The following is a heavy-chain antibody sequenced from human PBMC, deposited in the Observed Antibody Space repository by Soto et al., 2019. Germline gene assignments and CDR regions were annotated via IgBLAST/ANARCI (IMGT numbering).Heavy chain of an antibody. CDR3: ASGVAGPIDY. J-gene: IGHJ4*02. Sequence: PGGSLRLSCAASGFTFSSYAMHWVRQAPGKGLEWVAVISYDGSNNYYADSVKGRFTISRDNSKNTLYLQMNSLRAEDTAVYYCASGVAGPIDYWGQGTLVTVSS. CDR2: ISYDGSNN. D-gene: IGHD6-19*01. V-gene: IGHV3-30-3*01. CDR1: GFTFSSYA.